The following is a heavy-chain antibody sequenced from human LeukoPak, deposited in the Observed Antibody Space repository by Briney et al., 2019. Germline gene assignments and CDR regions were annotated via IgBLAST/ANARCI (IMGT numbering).Heavy chain of an antibody. J-gene: IGHJ4*02. Sequence: PGGSLRPSCAASGFIFTTYSMNWVRQAPGKGLEWVSAIRITAHDIFYADSVKGRFTISRDNAKDSVYLQMNNLRAEDTAVYYCASNRRDVGTYFDYWGQRALV. CDR3: ASNRRDVGTYFDY. V-gene: IGHV3-21*01. CDR1: GFIFTTYS. CDR2: IRITAHDI. D-gene: IGHD5-24*01.